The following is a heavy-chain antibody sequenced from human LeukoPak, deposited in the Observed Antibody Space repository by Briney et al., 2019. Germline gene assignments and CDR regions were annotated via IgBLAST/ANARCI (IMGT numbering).Heavy chain of an antibody. J-gene: IGHJ6*02. D-gene: IGHD3-9*01. V-gene: IGHV3-9*01. CDR1: GFTFDDYA. Sequence: GGSLRLSCAASGFTFDDYAMHWVRQAPGKGLEWVSGISWNRGSIGYADSVKGRFTISRDNAKNSLYLQMNSLRAEDTALYYCAKDGADVLRYFDWSRTPTYYYGMDVWGQGTTVTASS. CDR2: ISWNRGSI. CDR3: AKDGADVLRYFDWSRTPTYYYGMDV.